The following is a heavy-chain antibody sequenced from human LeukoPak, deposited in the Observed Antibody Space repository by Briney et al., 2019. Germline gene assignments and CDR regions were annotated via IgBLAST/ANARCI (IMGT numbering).Heavy chain of an antibody. CDR2: FDPEDGET. Sequence: ASVTVSCKVSGYTLTELSMHWVRQAPGKGLEWMGGFDPEDGETIYAQKFQGRVTMTEDTSTDTAYMELSSLRSEDTAVYYCAKVDSSGYYYRLYGMDVWGQGTTVTVSS. CDR1: GYTLTELS. D-gene: IGHD3-22*01. V-gene: IGHV1-24*01. J-gene: IGHJ6*02. CDR3: AKVDSSGYYYRLYGMDV.